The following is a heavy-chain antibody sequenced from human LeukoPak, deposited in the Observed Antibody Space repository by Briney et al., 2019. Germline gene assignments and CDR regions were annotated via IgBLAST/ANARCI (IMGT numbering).Heavy chain of an antibody. CDR1: GYTFTSYG. Sequence: ASVKVSCKASGYTFTSYGISWVRQAPGQGLEWMGWISACNGNTNYAQKLQGRVTMTTDTSTSTAYMELRSLRSDDTAVYYCARGGGLWFGEFYNWFDPWGQGTLVTVSS. CDR3: ARGGGLWFGEFYNWFDP. CDR2: ISACNGNT. J-gene: IGHJ5*02. D-gene: IGHD3-10*01. V-gene: IGHV1-18*04.